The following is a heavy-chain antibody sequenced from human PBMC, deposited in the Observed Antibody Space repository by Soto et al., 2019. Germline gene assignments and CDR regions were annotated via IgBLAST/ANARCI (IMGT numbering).Heavy chain of an antibody. J-gene: IGHJ2*01. V-gene: IGHV4-30-4*01. CDR1: GGSINNGDYY. CDR3: AREKSVVFGMAHLYWYFYX. CDR2: IYYSGST. D-gene: IGHD3-3*01. Sequence: SETLSLTFGVSGGSINNGDYYWSWIRQPPGKGLELIGYIYYSGSTYFNPSLKSRLSMSLDTSKNQFSLKLTSVTAADTALYLCAREKSVVFGMAHLYWYFYXWGRVTLFTVSX.